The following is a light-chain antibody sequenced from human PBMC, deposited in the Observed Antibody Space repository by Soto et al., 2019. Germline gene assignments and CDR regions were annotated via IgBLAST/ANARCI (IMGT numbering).Light chain of an antibody. CDR2: TNN. CDR3: AVWDDSLNGVL. Sequence: QSVLTQSPSTSGTPGQRVTISCSGSSSNIGGNIVNWYQQIPGTAPKLLIYTNNQRPSGIPGRFSGSKSGTSASLAISGLQSEDEADYYCAVWDDSLNGVLFGGGTKLTVL. CDR1: SSNIGGNI. J-gene: IGLJ2*01. V-gene: IGLV1-44*01.